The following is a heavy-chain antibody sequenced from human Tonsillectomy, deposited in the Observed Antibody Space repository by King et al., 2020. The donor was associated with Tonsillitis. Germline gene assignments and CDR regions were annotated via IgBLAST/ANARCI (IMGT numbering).Heavy chain of an antibody. V-gene: IGHV3-74*01. Sequence: VQLVESGGGLVQPGGSLRLSCAASEFTFTSYWMHWVRQAPGKGLVWVSRINNDGRDTIYSDSVKGRFTISRDNAKNTLYLQMNSLRAEDTAVYFCARGGGNHAFDIWGQGTMVTVSS. CDR3: ARGGGNHAFDI. CDR2: INNDGRDT. D-gene: IGHD2-15*01. CDR1: EFTFTSYW. J-gene: IGHJ3*02.